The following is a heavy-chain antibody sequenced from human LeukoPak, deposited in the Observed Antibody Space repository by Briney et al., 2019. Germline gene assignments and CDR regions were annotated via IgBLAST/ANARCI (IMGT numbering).Heavy chain of an antibody. V-gene: IGHV3-74*01. CDR3: ASGGRVGDIFDI. J-gene: IGHJ3*02. CDR1: GFSSSSHW. D-gene: IGHD2-21*01. CDR2: MNSGGSSI. Sequence: PGGSLRLSCAASGFSSSSHWMYWIRQAPGKGLVWVSRMNSGGSSIGYADSVKGRFTISRDNANNMLFLQMNSLRVEDTAVYFCASGGRVGDIFDIWGQGTMVTVSS.